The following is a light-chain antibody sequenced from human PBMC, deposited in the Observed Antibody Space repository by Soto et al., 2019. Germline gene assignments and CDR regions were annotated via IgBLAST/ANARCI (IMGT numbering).Light chain of an antibody. Sequence: QSVLTQPPSVSGAPGQRXTXXXXXXXXXXGAGYDVHWYQQLPGTAPKLLIYGNSNRPSGVPDRFSGSKSGTSASLAITGLQAEDEADYYCQSYDSSLSGWVFGTGTKLTVL. V-gene: IGLV1-40*01. CDR3: QSYDSSLSGWV. J-gene: IGLJ1*01. CDR2: GNS. CDR1: XXXXGAGYD.